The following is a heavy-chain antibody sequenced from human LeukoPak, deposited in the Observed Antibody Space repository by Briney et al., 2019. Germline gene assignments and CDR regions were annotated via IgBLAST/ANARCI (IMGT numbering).Heavy chain of an antibody. CDR1: GFTFSDYY. D-gene: IGHD2-2*01. CDR2: ISSSGSTI. CDR3: ARPLGYCSSTSCSPSSYYYYMDV. J-gene: IGHJ6*03. Sequence: PGGSLRLSCAASGFTFSDYYMSWIRQAPGKGLEWVSYISSSGSTIYYADSVKGRFTISRDNAENSLYLQMNSLRAEDTAVYYCARPLGYCSSTSCSPSSYYYYMDVWGKGTTVTVSS. V-gene: IGHV3-11*04.